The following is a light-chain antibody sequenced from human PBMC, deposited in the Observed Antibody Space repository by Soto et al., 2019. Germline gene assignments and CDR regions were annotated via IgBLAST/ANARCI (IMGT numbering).Light chain of an antibody. Sequence: DIQMTQSPSSVSASVGDRVTITCRASQDISTWLAWYQQKPGKAPKFVIFAASTLQSGVLSRFRGSGSGTDFTLTISSLQPEDCATYYCQQANSFPITFGQGTRLEIK. CDR1: QDISTW. V-gene: IGKV1-12*01. CDR2: AAS. J-gene: IGKJ5*01. CDR3: QQANSFPIT.